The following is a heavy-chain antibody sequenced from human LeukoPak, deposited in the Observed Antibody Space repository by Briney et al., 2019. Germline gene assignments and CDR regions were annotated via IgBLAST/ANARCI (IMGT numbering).Heavy chain of an antibody. V-gene: IGHV3-13*01. D-gene: IGHD3-10*01. CDR2: IGTAGDT. CDR3: ARAMNSGFGSGSYFDY. J-gene: IGHJ4*02. Sequence: GGSLRLSCAASGFTFSSYDMHRVRQATGKGLEWVSAIGTAGDTYYPGSVKGRFTISRENAKNSLYLQMNSLRAGDTAVYYCARAMNSGFGSGSYFDYWGQGTLVTVSS. CDR1: GFTFSSYD.